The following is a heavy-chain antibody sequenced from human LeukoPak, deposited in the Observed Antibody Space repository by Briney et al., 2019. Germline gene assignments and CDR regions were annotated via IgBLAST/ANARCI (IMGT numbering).Heavy chain of an antibody. CDR1: GFTFSSYS. CDR2: ISSSSSYI. V-gene: IGHV3-21*01. Sequence: GGSLRLSCAACGFTFSSYSMSWVRRARGKGLEWVSYISSSSSYIYYSLSVKVPFTISTDNAHISLYLHIHSLTAEDTSVYYCATVLTPVSIALAGGGCHFDYWGQGTLVTVSS. D-gene: IGHD6-19*01. J-gene: IGHJ4*02. CDR3: ATVLTPVSIALAGGGCHFDY.